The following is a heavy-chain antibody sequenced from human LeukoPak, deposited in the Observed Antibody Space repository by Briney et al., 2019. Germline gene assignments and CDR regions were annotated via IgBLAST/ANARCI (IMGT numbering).Heavy chain of an antibody. CDR1: GFTVSSNY. CDR3: AKAASAGTVFAPLDY. J-gene: IGHJ4*02. D-gene: IGHD6-13*01. Sequence: PGGSLRLSCAASGFTVSSNYMSWVRQAPGKGLEWVSVIYSGGSTYYADSVKGRFTISRHNSKNTLYLQMISLTAGDTGVYYCAKAASAGTVFAPLDYWGQGTLVTVSS. V-gene: IGHV3-53*04. CDR2: IYSGGST.